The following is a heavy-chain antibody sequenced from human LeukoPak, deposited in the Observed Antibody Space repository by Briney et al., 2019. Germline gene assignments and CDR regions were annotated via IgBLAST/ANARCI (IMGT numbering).Heavy chain of an antibody. J-gene: IGHJ3*02. CDR3: ARSVSWGLLVRDDAFDI. D-gene: IGHD2-21*01. CDR2: IHYSGST. CDR1: GGSISSYH. V-gene: IGHV4-59*08. Sequence: SETLSLTCTVSGGSISSYHWIWIRQPPGKGLEWIGYIHYSGSTNYNPSLKSRVSTSVDTSKKQFPLKLRSVTAADTAVYYCARSVSWGLLVRDDAFDIWGQGTMVSVCS.